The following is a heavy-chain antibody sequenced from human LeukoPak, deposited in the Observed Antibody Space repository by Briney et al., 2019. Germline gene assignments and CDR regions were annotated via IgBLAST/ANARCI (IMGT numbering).Heavy chain of an antibody. CDR2: IIPIFGTA. CDR1: GGTFSSYA. D-gene: IGHD5-12*01. CDR3: ARTDIVVTITRDFDY. Sequence: SVKVSCKASGGTFSSYAISWVRQAPGQGLEWMGRIIPIFGTANYAQKFQGRVTITTDESTSTAYMELSSLRSEDTAVYYCARTDIVVTITRDFDYWGQGTLVTVSS. J-gene: IGHJ4*02. V-gene: IGHV1-69*05.